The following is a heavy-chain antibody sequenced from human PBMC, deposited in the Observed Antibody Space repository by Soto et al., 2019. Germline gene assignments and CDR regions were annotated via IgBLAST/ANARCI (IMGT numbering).Heavy chain of an antibody. J-gene: IGHJ4*02. D-gene: IGHD3-10*01. CDR3: ARDMVRGVIHF. V-gene: IGHV1-3*01. CDR1: GYTFTSYA. Sequence: ASVKVSCQASGYTFTSYAMHWVRQAPGQRLEWMGWINAGNGNTKYSQKFQGRVTITRDTSASTAYMELSSLRSEDTAVYYCARDMVRGVIHFWGQGTLATVSS. CDR2: INAGNGNT.